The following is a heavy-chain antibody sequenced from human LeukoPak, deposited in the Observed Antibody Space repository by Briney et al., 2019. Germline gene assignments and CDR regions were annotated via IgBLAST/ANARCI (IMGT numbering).Heavy chain of an antibody. J-gene: IGHJ6*02. CDR3: AKNIAAPGRVDYQYHGMDE. CDR2: IKQDGSDS. CDR1: GFNFRGYW. V-gene: IGHV3-7*01. Sequence: PGGSLRLSCAASGFNFRGYWMTWVRQAPGKGLQWVASIKQDGSDSYHVDSMKGRFTISRDNAKNSLFLQMNNLRADDTAVYYCAKNIAAPGRVDYQYHGMDEWGQGTTVTVSS. D-gene: IGHD6-25*01.